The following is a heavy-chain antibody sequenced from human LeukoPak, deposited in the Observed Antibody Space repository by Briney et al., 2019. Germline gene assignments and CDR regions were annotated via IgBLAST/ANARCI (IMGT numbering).Heavy chain of an antibody. CDR2: ISSSSTTI. V-gene: IGHV3-48*01. D-gene: IGHD2-15*01. CDR3: ARGDCSGGSCHSGL. J-gene: IGHJ4*02. CDR1: GFTFSSYS. Sequence: QPGGSLRLSCAASGFTFSSYSMMWVRQAPGKGLEWVSYISSSSTTIHYADSVKGRFTISRDNSKNTLYLQMNSMRVEDTAVYFCARGDCSGGSCHSGLWGQGTLVTVSS.